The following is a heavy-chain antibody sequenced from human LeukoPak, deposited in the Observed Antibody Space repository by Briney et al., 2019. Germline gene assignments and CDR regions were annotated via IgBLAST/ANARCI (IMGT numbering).Heavy chain of an antibody. CDR2: ISSSSTSI. D-gene: IGHD3-22*01. CDR1: GFTFSDYR. J-gene: IGHJ4*02. CDR3: ARDTTLYYYDSSGPDY. V-gene: IGHV3-48*01. Sequence: GGSLRLSCAASGFTFSDYRMMWVRQAPRKGLEWVSSISSSSTSIYYADSVKGRFTTSRDNAKNSLFLQINSLRVEDTAVYYCARDTTLYYYDSSGPDYWGQGTLVTVSS.